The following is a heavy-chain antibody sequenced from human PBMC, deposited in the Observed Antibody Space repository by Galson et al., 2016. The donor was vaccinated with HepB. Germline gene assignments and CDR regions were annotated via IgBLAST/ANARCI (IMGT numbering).Heavy chain of an antibody. Sequence: SVKVSCKASGYTFTAYSMHWVRQAPGQRLEWMGWINAGNGNTEYSQKFQGRVTITRDTSASTAYMELSSLRCEDTAVYYCARDPLYGEELWGWFDPWGQGTLVTVSS. J-gene: IGHJ5*02. CDR3: ARDPLYGEELWGWFDP. V-gene: IGHV1-3*01. CDR1: GYTFTAYS. D-gene: IGHD4-17*01. CDR2: INAGNGNT.